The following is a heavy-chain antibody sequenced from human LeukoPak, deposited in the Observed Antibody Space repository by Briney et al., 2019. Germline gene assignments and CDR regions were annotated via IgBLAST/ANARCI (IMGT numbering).Heavy chain of an antibody. CDR2: IYPRDGST. J-gene: IGHJ4*02. CDR1: GYTFTSNY. Sequence: PGASVTVSCTASGYTFTSNYIHWVRQAPGQGLGWMGMIYPRDGSTSYAQKFQGRVTVTRDTSTSTVHMELSGLRSEDTAVYYCARDQEGFDYWGQGTLVTVSS. V-gene: IGHV1-46*01. CDR3: ARDQEGFDY.